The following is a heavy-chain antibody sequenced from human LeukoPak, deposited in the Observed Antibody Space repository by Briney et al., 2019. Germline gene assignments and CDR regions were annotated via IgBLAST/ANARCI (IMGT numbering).Heavy chain of an antibody. V-gene: IGHV1-46*01. CDR1: GYTFTSYY. Sequence: ASVKVSCEASGYTFTSYYMHWVRQAPGQGLEWMGIINPSGGSTSYAQKFQGRVTMTRDTSTSTVYMELSSLRSEDTAVYYCARPFTYYYDSSGYTVGGAFDIWGQGTMVTVSS. CDR2: INPSGGST. CDR3: ARPFTYYYDSSGYTVGGAFDI. D-gene: IGHD3-22*01. J-gene: IGHJ3*02.